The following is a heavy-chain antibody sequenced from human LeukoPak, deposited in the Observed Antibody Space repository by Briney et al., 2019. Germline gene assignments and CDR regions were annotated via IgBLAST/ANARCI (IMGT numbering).Heavy chain of an antibody. V-gene: IGHV3-66*01. CDR1: GFTFSKHA. CDR2: IYSGGST. CDR3: ARSAGDFDY. Sequence: GGSLRLSCAASGFTFSKHAMSWVRQAPGKGLEWVSVIYSGGSTYYADSVKGRFTISRDNSKNTLYLQMNSLRAEDTAVYYCARSAGDFDYWGQGTLVTVSS. D-gene: IGHD3-10*01. J-gene: IGHJ4*02.